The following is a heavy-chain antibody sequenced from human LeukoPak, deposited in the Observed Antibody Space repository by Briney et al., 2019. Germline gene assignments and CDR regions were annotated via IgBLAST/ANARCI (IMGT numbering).Heavy chain of an antibody. V-gene: IGHV4-39*07. CDR3: ARRGGAARDY. CDR2: IYYSGST. J-gene: IGHJ4*02. D-gene: IGHD6-6*01. Sequence: SETLSLTCTVSGGSISSSSYYWGWIRQPPGKWLEWIGSIYYSGSTYYNPSLKSRVTISVDTSKNQFSLKLSSVTAEDTAVYYCARRGGAARDYWGQGTLVTVSS. CDR1: GGSISSSSYY.